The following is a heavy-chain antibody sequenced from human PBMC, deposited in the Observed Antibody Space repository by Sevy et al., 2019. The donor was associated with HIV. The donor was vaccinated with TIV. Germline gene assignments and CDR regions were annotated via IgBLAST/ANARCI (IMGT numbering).Heavy chain of an antibody. CDR2: ISSSSSYI. V-gene: IGHV3-21*01. D-gene: IGHD6-19*01. J-gene: IGHJ4*02. Sequence: GSLRLSCAASGFTFSSYSMNWVRQAPGKGLEWVSSISSSSSYIYYADSVKGRFTISRDNAKNSLYLQMNSLRAEDTAVYYCARAGQYKEVAGPGAYWGQGTLVTVSS. CDR3: ARAGQYKEVAGPGAY. CDR1: GFTFSSYS.